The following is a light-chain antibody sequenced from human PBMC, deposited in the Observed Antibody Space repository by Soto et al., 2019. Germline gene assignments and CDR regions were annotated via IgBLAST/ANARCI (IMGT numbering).Light chain of an antibody. J-gene: IGKJ3*01. V-gene: IGKV1-9*01. CDR3: QQLNSYPLT. CDR1: QGISSY. CDR2: AAS. Sequence: DIQLTQSPSFLSASVGDRVTITCRASQGISSYLAWYQQKPGKAPKLLIYAASTLQSGVPSRFSGSGSGTEFTLTISSLQREDFATYYCQQLNSYPLTFGPGTKVDIK.